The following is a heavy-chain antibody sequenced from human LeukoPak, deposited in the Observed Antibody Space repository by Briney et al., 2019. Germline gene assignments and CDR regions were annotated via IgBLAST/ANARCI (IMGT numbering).Heavy chain of an antibody. CDR2: MSYSGST. CDR3: ARGSDFGDY. J-gene: IGHJ4*02. Sequence: SETLSLTCTVSGGSISSYYWSWIRQPPGKGLEWIGYMSYSGSTNYNPSLKSRVTMSINTSKNQFSLRLSSVTAADTAVYYCARGSDFGDYWGQGTLVTVSS. CDR1: GGSISSYY. D-gene: IGHD4-17*01. V-gene: IGHV4-59*01.